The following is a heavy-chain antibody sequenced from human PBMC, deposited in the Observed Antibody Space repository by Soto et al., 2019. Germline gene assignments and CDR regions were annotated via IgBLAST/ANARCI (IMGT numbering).Heavy chain of an antibody. CDR1: GGTFSSYA. V-gene: IGHV1-69*06. J-gene: IGHJ2*01. D-gene: IGHD2-15*01. Sequence: GASVKVSCKASGGTFSSYAISWVRQAPGQGLEWMGGIIPIFGTANYAQKFQGRVTITADKSTSTAYMELSSLRSEDTAVYYCARAPQTPRYCSGGSCYSYWYLDLWGRGTLVTVYS. CDR3: ARAPQTPRYCSGGSCYSYWYLDL. CDR2: IIPIFGTA.